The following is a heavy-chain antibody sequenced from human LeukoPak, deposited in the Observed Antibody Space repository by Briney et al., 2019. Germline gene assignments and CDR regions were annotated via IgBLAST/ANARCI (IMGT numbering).Heavy chain of an antibody. D-gene: IGHD3-9*01. V-gene: IGHV1-69*04. Sequence: GSSVNVSCKASGGTFSSYAISWVRQAPGQGLEWMGRIIPILGIANYAQKFQGRVTITADKSTSTAYMELSSLRSEDTAVYYCATYGAGILTGYYFDYWGQGTLVTVSS. CDR3: ATYGAGILTGYYFDY. CDR2: IIPILGIA. CDR1: GGTFSSYA. J-gene: IGHJ4*02.